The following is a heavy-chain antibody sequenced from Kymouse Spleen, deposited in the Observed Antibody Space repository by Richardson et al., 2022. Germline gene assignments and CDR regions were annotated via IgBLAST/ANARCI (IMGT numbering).Heavy chain of an antibody. D-gene: IGHD1-26*01. CDR1: GFTFSSYS. J-gene: IGHJ5*02. Sequence: EVQLVESGGGLVQPGGSLRLSCAASGFTFSSYSMNWVRQAPGKGLEWVSYISSSSSTIYYADSVKGRFTISRDNAKNSLYLQMNSLRDEDTAVYYCARPPIVGATPWFDPWGQGTLVTVSS. V-gene: IGHV3-48*02. CDR2: ISSSSSTI. CDR3: ARPPIVGATPWFDP.